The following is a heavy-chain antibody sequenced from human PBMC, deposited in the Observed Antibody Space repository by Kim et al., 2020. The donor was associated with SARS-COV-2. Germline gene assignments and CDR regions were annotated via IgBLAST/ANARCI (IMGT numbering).Heavy chain of an antibody. V-gene: IGHV4-34*01. CDR1: GGSFSGYY. J-gene: IGHJ4*02. CDR2: INHSGST. CDR3: ARDFPYYDYVWGSYRYTFDY. Sequence: SETLSLTCAVYGGSFSGYYWSWIRQPPGKGLEWIGEINHSGSTNYNPSLKSRVTISVDTSKNQFSLKLSSVTAADTAVYYCARDFPYYDYVWGSYRYTFDYWGQGTLVTVSS. D-gene: IGHD3-16*02.